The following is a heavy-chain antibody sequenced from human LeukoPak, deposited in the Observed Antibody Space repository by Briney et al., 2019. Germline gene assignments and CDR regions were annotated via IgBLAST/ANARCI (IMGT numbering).Heavy chain of an antibody. J-gene: IGHJ4*02. CDR1: GFTFGSYS. Sequence: GGSLRLSCAASGFTFGSYSMNWVRQAPGKGLEWVSYISSSSSTIYYADSVKGRFTISRDNARNSLYLQMNSLRADDTAVYYCARGGGYAWDYWGQGTLVTVSS. V-gene: IGHV3-48*04. D-gene: IGHD5-12*01. CDR2: ISSSSSTI. CDR3: ARGGGYAWDY.